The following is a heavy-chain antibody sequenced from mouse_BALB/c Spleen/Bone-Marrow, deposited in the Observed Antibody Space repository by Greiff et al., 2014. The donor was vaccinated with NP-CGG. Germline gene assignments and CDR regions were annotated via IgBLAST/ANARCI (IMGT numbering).Heavy chain of an antibody. D-gene: IGHD4-1*01. V-gene: IGHV1-54*03. Sequence: LVESGAELVRPGTSVKVSCKASGYAFTNYLIEWVKQRPGRGLEWIGVINPGSGGTNYNEKFKAKATLTADKSSSTAYMQLSSLTSDDSAVYFCARCLTGTSAMDYWGQGTSVTVSS. CDR3: ARCLTGTSAMDY. CDR1: GYAFTNYL. CDR2: INPGSGGT. J-gene: IGHJ4*01.